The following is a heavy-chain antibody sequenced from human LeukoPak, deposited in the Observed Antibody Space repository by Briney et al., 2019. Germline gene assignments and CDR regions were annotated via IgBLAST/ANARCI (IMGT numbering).Heavy chain of an antibody. CDR1: GGSISSSNW. D-gene: IGHD3-16*01. CDR2: IYHSGST. V-gene: IGHV4-4*02. CDR3: ARDPLLGTLGNNWFDP. Sequence: PSETLSLTCTVSGGSISSSNWWSWVRQPPGKGLEWIGEIYHSGSTNYNPSLKSRVTISVDKSKNQFSLKLSSVTAADTAVYYCARDPLLGTLGNNWFDPWGQGTLVTVSS. J-gene: IGHJ5*02.